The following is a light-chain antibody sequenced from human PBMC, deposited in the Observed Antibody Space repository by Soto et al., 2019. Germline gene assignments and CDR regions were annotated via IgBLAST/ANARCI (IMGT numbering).Light chain of an antibody. V-gene: IGKV1-5*03. Sequence: DMQVTQSPYSLSASVGDRVTITCRASQRISSWLAWYQQKPGKAPKLLIYKASTLKSGVPSRFSGSGSGTEFTLTISSLQPDNFAPSYCQQYYTSSCTFVQGTKVDI. CDR3: QQYYTSSCT. CDR1: QRISSW. CDR2: KAS. J-gene: IGKJ1*01.